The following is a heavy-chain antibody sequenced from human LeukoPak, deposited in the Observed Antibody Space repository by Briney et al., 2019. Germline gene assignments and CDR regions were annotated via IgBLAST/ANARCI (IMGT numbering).Heavy chain of an antibody. J-gene: IGHJ4*02. Sequence: PGGSLRLSFAASGFIFSNFWMHWVRQVPGKGLVWVSHINSDGRTTDYADSVRGRFTISRDNAKNTLYLQMNRLTVEDTAVYYCGRGMRDYYGLDYWGQGSLVTVSS. CDR3: GRGMRDYYGLDY. CDR2: INSDGRTT. V-gene: IGHV3-74*01. D-gene: IGHD3-10*01. CDR1: GFIFSNFW.